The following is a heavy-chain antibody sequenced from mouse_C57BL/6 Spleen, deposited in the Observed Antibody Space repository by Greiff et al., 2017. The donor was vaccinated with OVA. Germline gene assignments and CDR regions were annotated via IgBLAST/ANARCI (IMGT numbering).Heavy chain of an antibody. CDR2: INPNNGGT. D-gene: IGHD1-1*01. J-gene: IGHJ1*03. CDR1: GYTFTDYN. CDR3: ASYYGSSLSYWYFDV. V-gene: IGHV1-22*01. Sequence: VQLQQSGPELVKPGASVKMSCKASGYTFTDYNMHWVKQSHGKSLEWIGYINPNNGGTSYNQKFKGKATLTVNKSSSTAYMELRSLTSEDSAVYYCASYYGSSLSYWYFDVWGTGTTVTVSS.